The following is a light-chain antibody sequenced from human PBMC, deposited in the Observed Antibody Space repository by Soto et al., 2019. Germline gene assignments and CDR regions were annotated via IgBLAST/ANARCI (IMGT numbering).Light chain of an antibody. CDR2: AVS. J-gene: IGLJ2*01. CDR3: NSYTSTAGVG. V-gene: IGLV2-14*01. CDR1: SSDVGGYDF. Sequence: QSALTQPASVSGSPGQSITISCTGTSSDVGGYDFVSWYQQYPGKAPKLIIYAVSNRPSGVSNRFSGSKSGNTASLTISGLQAEDEADYYCNSYTSTAGVGFGGGTKLTVL.